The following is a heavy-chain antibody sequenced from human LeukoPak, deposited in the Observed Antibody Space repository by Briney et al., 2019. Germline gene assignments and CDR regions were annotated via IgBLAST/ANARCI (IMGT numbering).Heavy chain of an antibody. D-gene: IGHD2-15*01. Sequence: ASVKVSCKASGYTFTSYDINWVRQATGQGLEWMGWMNPNSGNTGYAQKFQGRVTITRNTSISTAYMELSSLRSEDTAVYYCARGYCSGGSCSNWFDPWGQGTLVTVSS. J-gene: IGHJ5*02. CDR1: GYTFTSYD. CDR2: MNPNSGNT. CDR3: ARGYCSGGSCSNWFDP. V-gene: IGHV1-8*03.